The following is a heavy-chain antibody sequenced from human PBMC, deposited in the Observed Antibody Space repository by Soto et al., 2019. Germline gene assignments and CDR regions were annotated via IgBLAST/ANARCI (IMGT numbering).Heavy chain of an antibody. V-gene: IGHV3-7*01. D-gene: IGHD2-2*01. CDR2: IKQDGSEK. J-gene: IGHJ6*03. CDR1: GFTFSSYW. Sequence: GGSLRLSCAASGFTFSSYWMSWVRQAPGKGLEWVANIKQDGSEKYYVDSVKGRFTISRDNAKNSLYLQMNSLRAEDTAVYYCARADPVVVPAAMWPIYYYYYMDVWGKGTTVTVSS. CDR3: ARADPVVVPAAMWPIYYYYYMDV.